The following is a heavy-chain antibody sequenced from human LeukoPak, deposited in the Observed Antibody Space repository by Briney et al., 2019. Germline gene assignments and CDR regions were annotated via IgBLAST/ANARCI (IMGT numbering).Heavy chain of an antibody. J-gene: IGHJ5*02. V-gene: IGHV1-69*13. D-gene: IGHD3-22*01. CDR2: IIPIFGTA. CDR1: GGTFSSYA. CDR3: ARGPPSYYYDSSGYPESYNWFDP. Sequence: SVKVSCKASGGTFSSYAISWVRQAPGQGLEWMGGIIPIFGTANYAQKFQGRVTITADESTSTAYMELSSLRSEDTAVYYCARGPPSYYYDSSGYPESYNWFDPWGQGTLVTVSS.